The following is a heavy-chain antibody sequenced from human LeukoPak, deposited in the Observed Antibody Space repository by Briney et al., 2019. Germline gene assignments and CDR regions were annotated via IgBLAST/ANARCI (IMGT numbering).Heavy chain of an antibody. Sequence: GRSLRLSCAASGFTFSSYAMHWVRQAPGKGLEWVAVISYDGSNKYYADSVKGRFTISRDNSKNTLYLQMNSLRAEDTAVYYCARGRSSRDVAFDIWGQGTMVTVSS. CDR1: GFTFSSYA. J-gene: IGHJ3*02. CDR3: ARGRSSRDVAFDI. CDR2: ISYDGSNK. D-gene: IGHD6-13*01. V-gene: IGHV3-30*04.